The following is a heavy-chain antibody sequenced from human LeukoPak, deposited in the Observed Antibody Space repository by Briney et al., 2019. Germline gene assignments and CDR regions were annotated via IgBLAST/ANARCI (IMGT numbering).Heavy chain of an antibody. J-gene: IGHJ4*02. CDR3: ARVWKTSSYYFDY. Sequence: ASVKVSCKASGYSFTSFAFSWVRQAPGQGLEWMGWSSAYNDNTNYVQKFQGRVTIITDTSTSTAYMELRSLRSDDTAVYYCARVWKTSSYYFDYWGQGTLVTVSS. CDR1: GYSFTSFA. D-gene: IGHD1-1*01. V-gene: IGHV1-18*01. CDR2: SSAYNDNT.